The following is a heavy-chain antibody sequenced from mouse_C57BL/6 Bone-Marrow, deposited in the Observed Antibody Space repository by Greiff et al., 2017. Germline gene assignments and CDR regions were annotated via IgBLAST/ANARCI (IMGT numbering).Heavy chain of an antibody. D-gene: IGHD2-3*01. CDR2: IDPENGDT. V-gene: IGHV14-4*01. CDR1: GFNINDDY. J-gene: IGHJ2*01. Sequence: EVQVVESGAELVRPGASVKLSCTASGFNINDDYMHWVKQRPEQGLEWIGVIDPENGDTEYASKFQGKATITTDTSSNTAYLQISSLTSEDTAVYYCTTHDGYSYYFDYWGQGTTLT. CDR3: TTHDGYSYYFDY.